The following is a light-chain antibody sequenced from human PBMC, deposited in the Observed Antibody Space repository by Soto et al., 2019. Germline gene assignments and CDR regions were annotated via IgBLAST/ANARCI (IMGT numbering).Light chain of an antibody. CDR2: AAS. V-gene: IGKV1-6*01. CDR3: LQDYNYPRT. J-gene: IGKJ2*01. Sequence: AIQMTQSPSSLSASVGDRVTITCGASQGIRNDLGWYQQKPGKAPKLLIYAASSLQSGVPSRFSGSGSGTDFTLTISSLQPEDFETYYCLQDYNYPRTFGQGTKVDIK. CDR1: QGIRND.